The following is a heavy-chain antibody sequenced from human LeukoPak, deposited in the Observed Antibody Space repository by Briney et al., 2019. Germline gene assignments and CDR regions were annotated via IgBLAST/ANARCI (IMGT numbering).Heavy chain of an antibody. D-gene: IGHD3-3*01. CDR3: ARAITLFGVAHYYYMDV. J-gene: IGHJ6*03. V-gene: IGHV4-59*12. CDR2: IYYSGST. Sequence: SETLSLTCTVSGGSISSYSWNWIRQPPGKGLEWIGYIYYSGSTNYNPSLKSRVTISVDTSKNQFSLRLRSVTAADTAVYFCARAITLFGVAHYYYMDVWGRGTTVTVSS. CDR1: GGSISSYS.